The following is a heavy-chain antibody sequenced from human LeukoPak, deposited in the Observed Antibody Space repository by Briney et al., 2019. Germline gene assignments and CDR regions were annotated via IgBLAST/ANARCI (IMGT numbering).Heavy chain of an antibody. CDR3: AKEEVGIVGDSS. V-gene: IGHV3-23*01. Sequence: HPGGSLRLSCAASGFTFSSYGMSWVRQAPGKRLEWVSAISGSGGSTYYADSVKGRFTISRDNSKNTLYLQMNSLRAEDTAVYYCAKEEVGIVGDSSGGQGTLVTVSS. J-gene: IGHJ4*02. D-gene: IGHD1-26*01. CDR1: GFTFSSYG. CDR2: ISGSGGST.